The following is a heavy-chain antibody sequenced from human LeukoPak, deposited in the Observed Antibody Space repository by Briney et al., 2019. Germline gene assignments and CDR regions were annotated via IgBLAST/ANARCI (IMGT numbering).Heavy chain of an antibody. V-gene: IGHV3-23*01. CDR2: VSDRDGST. CDR3: ARDTDSSGYYWVYYYYYGMDV. D-gene: IGHD3-22*01. J-gene: IGHJ6*02. Sequence: GGSLRLSCVTSGFTFTTYAMTWVRQAPGSGLEWVSTVSDRDGSTHYADSVKGRFTISRDNAKNSLYLQMNSLRAEDTAVYYCARDTDSSGYYWVYYYYYGMDVWGQGTTVTVSS. CDR1: GFTFTTYA.